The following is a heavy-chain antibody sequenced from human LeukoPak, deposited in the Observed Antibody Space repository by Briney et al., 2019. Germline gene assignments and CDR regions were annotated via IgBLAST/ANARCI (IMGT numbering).Heavy chain of an antibody. CDR2: INLNSGGT. Sequence: ASVKVSCKASGYAFTDYYMHWVRQAPGQGLEWMGWINLNSGGTHLAQEFQGRVTMTRDTSISTAYMELSRLRSDDTAMYYCANIQEWLPYWGQGTLVTVSS. D-gene: IGHD5-18*01. V-gene: IGHV1-2*02. CDR1: GYAFTDYY. J-gene: IGHJ4*02. CDR3: ANIQEWLPY.